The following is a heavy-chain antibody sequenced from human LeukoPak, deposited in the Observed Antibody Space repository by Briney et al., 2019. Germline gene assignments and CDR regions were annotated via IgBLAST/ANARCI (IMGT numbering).Heavy chain of an antibody. CDR2: ISSDGSTT. V-gene: IGHV3-74*01. CDR1: GFTFNTYW. Sequence: GGSLRLSCAASGFTFNTYWMHRVRQAPGKGLVWVSRISSDGSTTRYADSVKGRFTISRDNAKNTLFLQMNSLRAEDTAVYYCARDNNWNYPDYWGQGTLVTVSS. CDR3: ARDNNWNYPDY. J-gene: IGHJ4*02. D-gene: IGHD1-7*01.